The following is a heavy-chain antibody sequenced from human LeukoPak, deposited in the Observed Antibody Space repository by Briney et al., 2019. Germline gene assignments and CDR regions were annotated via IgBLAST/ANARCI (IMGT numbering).Heavy chain of an antibody. CDR3: ATSHTAGGSSWNAFDI. J-gene: IGHJ3*02. CDR2: FDPEDGET. CDR1: GYTLTELS. Sequence: ASVKVSCKVSGYTLTELSMHWVRQAPGKGLEWMGGFDPEDGETIYAQKFQGRVTITADKSTSTAYMELSSLRSEDTAVYYCATSHTAGGSSWNAFDIWGQGTMVTVSS. D-gene: IGHD6-13*01. V-gene: IGHV1-24*01.